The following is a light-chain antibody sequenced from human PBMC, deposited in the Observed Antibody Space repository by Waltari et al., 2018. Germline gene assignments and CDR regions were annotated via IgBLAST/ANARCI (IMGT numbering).Light chain of an antibody. V-gene: IGKV1-33*01. Sequence: DIQMTQSPSSLSASVGGSVTITCQASQDVSNYVNWYQQRPGKAPKLLIYEVSNLQAGVPSRFSGSGSGTQFTLTISTLQLDDIATYSCQQNYTLPPTFGQVTKLEIK. CDR3: QQNYTLPPT. J-gene: IGKJ2*01. CDR1: QDVSNY. CDR2: EVS.